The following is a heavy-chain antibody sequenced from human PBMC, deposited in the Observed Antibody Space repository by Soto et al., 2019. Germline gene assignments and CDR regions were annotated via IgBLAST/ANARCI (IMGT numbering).Heavy chain of an antibody. CDR2: ISAYNGNT. J-gene: IGHJ5*02. Sequence: GASVKVSCKASGYEFTNYGISWVRQAPGQGLEWMGWISAYNGNTNYEQTLQGRISMSTDTPTGTAYMELRSLRSDDTAVYYCARSLALAVAASNNYLDPWGQGTLVTVSS. CDR3: ARSLALAVAASNNYLDP. CDR1: GYEFTNYG. V-gene: IGHV1-18*04. D-gene: IGHD2-15*01.